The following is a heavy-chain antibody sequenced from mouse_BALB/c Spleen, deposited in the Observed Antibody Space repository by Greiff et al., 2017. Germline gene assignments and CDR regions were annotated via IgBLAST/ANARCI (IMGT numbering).Heavy chain of an antibody. Sequence: VQLQQSGAELVKPGASVKLSCTASGFNIKDTYMHWVKQRPEQGLEWIGRIDPANGNTKYDPKFQGKATITADTSSNTAYLQLSSLTSEDTAVYYCARSERGYARDYWGQGTSVTVSS. CDR2: IDPANGNT. CDR3: ARSERGYARDY. J-gene: IGHJ4*01. V-gene: IGHV14-3*02. CDR1: GFNIKDTY.